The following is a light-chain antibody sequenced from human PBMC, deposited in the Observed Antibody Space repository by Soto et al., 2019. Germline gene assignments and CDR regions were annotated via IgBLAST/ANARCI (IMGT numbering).Light chain of an antibody. J-gene: IGLJ3*02. CDR1: SSDVGAYNY. CDR3: TSYAGRNIWV. Sequence: QSALTQPPSASGAPGQSVTISCTGTSSDVGAYNYVSWYQQYPGNAPKLMIYEVNKRPSGVPDRFSGSKSGKTASLTVAGLQPEDEADYHCTSYAGRNIWVFGGGTKVTVL. CDR2: EVN. V-gene: IGLV2-8*01.